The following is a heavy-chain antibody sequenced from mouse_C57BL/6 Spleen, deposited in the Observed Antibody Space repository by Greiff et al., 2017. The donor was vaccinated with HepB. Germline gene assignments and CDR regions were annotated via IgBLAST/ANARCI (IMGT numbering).Heavy chain of an antibody. CDR1: GYAFSSSW. J-gene: IGHJ2*01. D-gene: IGHD2-4*01. V-gene: IGHV1-82*01. CDR2: IYPGDGDT. CDR3: ARKEIYYDYDYFDY. Sequence: VKLQESGPELVKPGASVKISCKASGYAFSSSWMNWVKQRPGKGLEWIGRIYPGDGDTNYNGKFKGKATLTADKSSSTAYMQLSSLTSEDSAVYFCARKEIYYDYDYFDYWGQGTTLTVSS.